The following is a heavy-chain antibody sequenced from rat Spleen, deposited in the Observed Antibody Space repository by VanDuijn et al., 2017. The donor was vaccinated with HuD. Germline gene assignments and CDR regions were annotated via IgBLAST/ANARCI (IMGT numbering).Heavy chain of an antibody. Sequence: EVQMVESGGGLVQPGRSLKLSCAASGFTFSDYGMAWVRQAPTKGLEWVATISSDGGRNFYRDSVKGRFTISRDNAKSTLSLQMDSLRSEDTATYYCARRHYGYTDYFNYWGQGVMVTVSS. CDR3: ARRHYGYTDYFNY. J-gene: IGHJ2*01. D-gene: IGHD1-9*01. CDR1: GFTFSDYG. CDR2: ISSDGGRN. V-gene: IGHV5-29*01.